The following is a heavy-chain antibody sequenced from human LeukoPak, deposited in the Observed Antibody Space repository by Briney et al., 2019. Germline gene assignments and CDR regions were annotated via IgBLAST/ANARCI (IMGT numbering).Heavy chain of an antibody. V-gene: IGHV3-30*18. J-gene: IGHJ6*02. D-gene: IGHD4-17*01. CDR1: GFTFSSYG. Sequence: PGGSLRLSCAASGFTFSSYGMHWVRQAPGKGLEWVAVISYDGSNKYYADSVKGRFTISRVNSKNTLYLQMNSLRAEDTAVYYCAKDFGVRETVTTPMGVWGQGTTVTVSS. CDR2: ISYDGSNK. CDR3: AKDFGVRETVTTPMGV.